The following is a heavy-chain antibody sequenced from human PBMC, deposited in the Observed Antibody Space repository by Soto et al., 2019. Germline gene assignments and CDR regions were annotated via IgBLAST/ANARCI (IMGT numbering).Heavy chain of an antibody. CDR2: IYPGDSDT. Sequence: PGESLKISCKGSGYSFTSYWIGWVRQMPGEGLEWMGIIYPGDSDTRYSPSFQGQVTISADKSISTAYLQWSSLKASDTAMYYCARTEQLYYYGMDVWGQGTTVTVSS. CDR1: GYSFTSYW. CDR3: ARTEQLYYYGMDV. D-gene: IGHD6-13*01. V-gene: IGHV5-51*01. J-gene: IGHJ6*02.